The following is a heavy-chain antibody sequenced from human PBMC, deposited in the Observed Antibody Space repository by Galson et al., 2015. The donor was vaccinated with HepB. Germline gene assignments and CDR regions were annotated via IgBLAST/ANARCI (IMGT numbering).Heavy chain of an antibody. V-gene: IGHV4-4*02. D-gene: IGHD3-10*01. Sequence: ETLSLTCAVSGDPISSDSWWSWVRQPPGEGLEWIGEIHHSGGTNYRPSLKSRVTISVDKSKNLFSLKLTFVTAADTAVYYCARAKEGRGYFDYWGQGTLVTVSS. CDR3: ARAKEGRGYFDY. J-gene: IGHJ4*02. CDR1: GDPISSDSW. CDR2: IHHSGGT.